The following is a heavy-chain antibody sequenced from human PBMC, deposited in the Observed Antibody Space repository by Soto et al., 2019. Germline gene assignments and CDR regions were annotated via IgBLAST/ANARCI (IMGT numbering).Heavy chain of an antibody. D-gene: IGHD2-15*01. J-gene: IGHJ4*02. V-gene: IGHV3-15*01. CDR1: GFTFSNAW. Sequence: EVQLVESGGGLVKPGGSLRLSCAASGFTFSNAWMSWVRQAPGKGLEWVGRIKSKTDGGTTDYAAPVKGRFTISREDSKRTPGPQMGNLDTEDTAGYYGDTVGSGGSCYSWSQGTLVTV. CDR3: DTVGSGGSCYS. CDR2: IKSKTDGGTT.